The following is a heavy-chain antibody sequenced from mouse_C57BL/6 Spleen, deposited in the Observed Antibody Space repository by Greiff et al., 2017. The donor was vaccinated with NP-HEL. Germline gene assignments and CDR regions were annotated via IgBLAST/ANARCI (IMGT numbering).Heavy chain of an antibody. V-gene: IGHV1-52*01. J-gene: IGHJ3*01. CDR2: IDPSDSET. D-gene: IGHD2-3*01. CDR3: ARGDGYYWFAY. Sequence: QVQLQQPGAELVRPGSSVKLSCKASGYTFTSYWMHWVKQRPIQGLEWIGNIDPSDSETHYNQKFKDKATLTVDKSSSTAYMQLSSLTSAYSAVYYCARGDGYYWFAYWGQGTLVTVSA. CDR1: GYTFTSYW.